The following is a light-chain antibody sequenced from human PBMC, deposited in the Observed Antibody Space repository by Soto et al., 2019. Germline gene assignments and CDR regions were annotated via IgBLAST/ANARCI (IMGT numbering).Light chain of an antibody. CDR1: SSNIGGTNY. CDR3: ASWDDRLGAVI. J-gene: IGLJ2*01. CDR2: SNN. Sequence: QSVLTQPPSASGTPGQRVFISCSLSSSNIGGTNYAYWYQQLPGAAPKLLMHSNNLRPSGVPERISGSKSGTSASLAISGLRSEDEAVYYCASWDDRLGAVIFGGGTKVTVL. V-gene: IGLV1-47*02.